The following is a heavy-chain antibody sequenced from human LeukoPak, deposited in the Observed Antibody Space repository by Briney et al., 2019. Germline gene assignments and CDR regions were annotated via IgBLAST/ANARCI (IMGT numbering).Heavy chain of an antibody. CDR2: LRGNDDA. CDR3: AKASWVSTAAAVL. V-gene: IGHV3-23*01. J-gene: IGHJ4*02. D-gene: IGHD6-25*01. Sequence: GGSLRLSCVASGFTFSSYAMSWVRETPARGLEWVSSLRGNDDAFYADSVKGRFTLSRDESRNTVYLQLNKLRVEDTAIYYCAKASWVSTAAAVLWGQGTVVTVSS. CDR1: GFTFSSYA.